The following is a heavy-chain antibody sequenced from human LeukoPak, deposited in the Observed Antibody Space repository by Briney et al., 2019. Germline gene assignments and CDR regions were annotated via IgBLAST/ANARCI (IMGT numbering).Heavy chain of an antibody. CDR2: ISYDGSNK. CDR1: GFTFSSYA. Sequence: GRSLRLSCAASGFTFSSYAMHWVRQAPGKGLEWVAVISYDGSNKYYADSVKGRFTISRDNSKNTLYLQMNSLRAEDTAVYYCARDLDYYDSSGNDAFDIWGQGTMVTVSS. V-gene: IGHV3-30*04. D-gene: IGHD3-22*01. CDR3: ARDLDYYDSSGNDAFDI. J-gene: IGHJ3*02.